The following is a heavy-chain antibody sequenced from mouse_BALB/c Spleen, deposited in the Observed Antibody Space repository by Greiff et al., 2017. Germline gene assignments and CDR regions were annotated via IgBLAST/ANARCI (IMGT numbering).Heavy chain of an antibody. CDR2: IWAGGST. CDR3: ARDHTTVVDYYAMDY. J-gene: IGHJ4*01. V-gene: IGHV2-9*02. Sequence: VQLVESGPGLVAPSQSLSITCTVSGFSLTSYGVHWVRQPPGKGLEWLGVIWAGGSTNYNSALMSRLSISKDNSKSQVFLKMNSLQTDDTAMYYCARDHTTVVDYYAMDYWGQGTSVTVSS. CDR1: GFSLTSYG. D-gene: IGHD1-1*01.